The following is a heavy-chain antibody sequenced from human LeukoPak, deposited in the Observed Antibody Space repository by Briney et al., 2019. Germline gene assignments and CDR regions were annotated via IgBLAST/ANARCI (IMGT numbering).Heavy chain of an antibody. D-gene: IGHD6-13*01. CDR1: GYTFTEYG. CDR2: ISAYNGNT. CDR3: ARYAAGRDLDV. J-gene: IGHJ4*02. Sequence: ASVTVSCKASGYTFTEYGISWVRQAPGQGLEWMGWISAYNGNTNYAQKFQGRVSMTTDTSTNTGHMELGSLRSGDTAVYFCARYAAGRDLDVWGQGTLSPSPQ. V-gene: IGHV1-18*01.